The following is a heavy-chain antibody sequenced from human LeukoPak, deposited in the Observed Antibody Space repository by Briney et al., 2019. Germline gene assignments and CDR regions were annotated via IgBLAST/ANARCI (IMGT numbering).Heavy chain of an antibody. V-gene: IGHV4-39*07. CDR1: GGSISSSSYY. CDR3: ARDLSAIWFGISHFDL. CDR2: IYYSGST. J-gene: IGHJ2*01. D-gene: IGHD3-10*01. Sequence: SETLSLTCTVSGGSISSSSYYWGWIRQPPGKGLEWIGSIYYSGSTYYNPSLKSRVTISVDTSKNQFSLKLSSVTAADTAVYYCARDLSAIWFGISHFDLWGRGTLVTVSS.